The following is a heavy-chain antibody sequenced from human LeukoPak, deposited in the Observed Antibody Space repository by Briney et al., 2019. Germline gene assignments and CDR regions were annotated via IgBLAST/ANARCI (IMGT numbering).Heavy chain of an antibody. J-gene: IGHJ3*02. CDR3: ARVIAADENDAFDI. CDR2: INPNSGGT. V-gene: IGHV1-2*02. D-gene: IGHD6-13*01. Sequence: ASVKVSCKASGYTFTCYYMHWVRQAPGQGLEWMGWINPNSGGTNYAQKFQGRVTMTRDTSISTAYMELSRLRSDDTAVYYCARVIAADENDAFDIWGQGTMVTVSS. CDR1: GYTFTCYY.